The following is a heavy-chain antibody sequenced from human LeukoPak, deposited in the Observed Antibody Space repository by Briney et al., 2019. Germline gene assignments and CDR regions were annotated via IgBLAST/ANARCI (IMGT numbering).Heavy chain of an antibody. CDR1: AGSINSYY. CDR2: IYDSGST. D-gene: IGHD3-3*01. V-gene: IGHV4-59*01. J-gene: IGHJ4*02. Sequence: SETLSLTCSVSAGSINSYYWSWIRQSPGVGLEWIGFIYDSGSTNYNPSLKSRVSISVDTSKNQFSLKLSSVTAADTAVYYCARAVDFWSSYYEGGGYFDYWGQGTLVTVSS. CDR3: ARAVDFWSSYYEGGGYFDY.